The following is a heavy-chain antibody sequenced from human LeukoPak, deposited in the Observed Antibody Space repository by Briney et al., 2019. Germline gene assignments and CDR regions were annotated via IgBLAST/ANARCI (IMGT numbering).Heavy chain of an antibody. J-gene: IGHJ6*02. CDR3: AKSLLGAPRDSSSWRGGCYYYYGMDV. CDR2: ISWNSGSI. V-gene: IGHV3-9*01. CDR1: GFTFDDYA. Sequence: GRSLRLSCAASGFTFDDYAMHWVRQAPGKGLEWVSGISWNSGSIGYADSVKGRFTISRDNAKNSLYLQMNSLRAEDTALYYWAKSLLGAPRDSSSWRGGCYYYYGMDVWGQGTTVTVSS. D-gene: IGHD6-13*01.